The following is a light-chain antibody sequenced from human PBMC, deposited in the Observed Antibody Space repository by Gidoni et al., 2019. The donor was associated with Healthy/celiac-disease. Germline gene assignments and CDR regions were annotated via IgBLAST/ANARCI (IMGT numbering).Light chain of an antibody. J-gene: IGKJ2*01. Sequence: DIVMTQPPATLSVSSGASATLSCRASQSVSSNLAWYQQKPGQAPRLLIYGASTRATGIPARFSGSGSGTEFTLTISSLQSEDFAVYCCQQYNNWPYTFGQGTKLEIK. CDR3: QQYNNWPYT. V-gene: IGKV3-15*01. CDR1: QSVSSN. CDR2: GAS.